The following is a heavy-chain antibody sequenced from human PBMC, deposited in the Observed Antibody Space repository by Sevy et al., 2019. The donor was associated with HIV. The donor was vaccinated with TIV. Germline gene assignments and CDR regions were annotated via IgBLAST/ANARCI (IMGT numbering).Heavy chain of an antibody. CDR2: IKQDGSGK. CDR1: GFTFSSYW. D-gene: IGHD4-17*01. Sequence: GGSLRLSCAASGFTFSSYWMSWVRQAPGKGLEWVANIKQDGSGKYYVDSVKGRFTISRDNAKNSLYLQMNSLRAEDTAVYYCARAGRETTLYYYYYYYMDVWGKGTTVTVSS. V-gene: IGHV3-7*03. J-gene: IGHJ6*03. CDR3: ARAGRETTLYYYYYYYMDV.